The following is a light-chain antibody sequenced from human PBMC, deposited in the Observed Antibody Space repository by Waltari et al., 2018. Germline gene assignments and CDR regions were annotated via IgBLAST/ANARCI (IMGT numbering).Light chain of an antibody. V-gene: IGKV1-39*01. CDR2: AAT. Sequence: DIQKTQSPSTLSASVGDRVTITCRASQSISTYLNWYQQKPGKAPSLLIFAATSLQSGVPSRFSGSGSGTEFTLTINNLQPEDFATYYCQQGYSSPPYTFGQGTKLLI. CDR1: QSISTY. J-gene: IGKJ2*01. CDR3: QQGYSSPPYT.